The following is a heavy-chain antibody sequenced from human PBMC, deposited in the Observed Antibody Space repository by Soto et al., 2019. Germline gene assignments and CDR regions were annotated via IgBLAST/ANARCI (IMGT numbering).Heavy chain of an antibody. D-gene: IGHD3-10*01. CDR2: IKSKTDGGTT. Sequence: SLRLSCAASGFTFSNAWMNWVRQAPGKGLEWVGRIKSKTDGGTTDYAAPVKGRFTISRDDSKNTLYLQMNSLKTEDTAVYYCNSRYYYIYYYGMDVWGQGTTVTVSS. J-gene: IGHJ6*02. V-gene: IGHV3-15*07. CDR1: GFTFSNAW. CDR3: NSRYYYIYYYGMDV.